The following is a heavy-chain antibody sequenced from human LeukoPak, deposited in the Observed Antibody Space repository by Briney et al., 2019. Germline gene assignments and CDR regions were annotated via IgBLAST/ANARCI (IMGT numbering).Heavy chain of an antibody. CDR3: ARTVSYGQLYYYYGMDV. V-gene: IGHV3-33*01. CDR1: GFTFNNYG. Sequence: GGSLRLSCAASGFTFNNYGMHWVRQAPGKGLEWVAVIWYDGSNQYYADSVKGRFTISRDNAKNTLYLQMNSLRAEDTAVYYCARTVSYGQLYYYYGMDVWGQGTTVTVFS. D-gene: IGHD5-18*01. J-gene: IGHJ6*02. CDR2: IWYDGSNQ.